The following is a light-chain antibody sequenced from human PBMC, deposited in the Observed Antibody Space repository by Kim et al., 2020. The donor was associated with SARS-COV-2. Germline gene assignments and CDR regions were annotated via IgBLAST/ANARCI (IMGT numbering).Light chain of an antibody. CDR1: QSVSSY. V-gene: IGKV3-11*01. CDR2: DAS. Sequence: EIVLTQSPATLSLSPGERATLSCRASQSVSSYLAWYQQKPGQAPRLLIYDASNRATGIPARFSGSGSGTDFTLTISSLEPEDFAVYYCQQRSKTFGQGTKLEI. CDR3: QQRSKT. J-gene: IGKJ2*01.